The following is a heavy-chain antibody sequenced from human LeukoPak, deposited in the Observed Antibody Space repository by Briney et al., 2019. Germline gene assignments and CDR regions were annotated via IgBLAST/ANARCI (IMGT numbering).Heavy chain of an antibody. Sequence: GRSLRLACAASGFTFSDYGMSWVRQAPGKVLEWVSTITNSGGNTYYNADSVKGRFTISRDNSKNTLYLQMNGLRAEDTAVYHCAKRPVYNGGWYYFDYWGQGALVTVSS. J-gene: IGHJ4*02. CDR2: ITNSGGNT. V-gene: IGHV3-23*01. D-gene: IGHD6-19*01. CDR3: AKRPVYNGGWYYFDY. CDR1: GFTFSDYG.